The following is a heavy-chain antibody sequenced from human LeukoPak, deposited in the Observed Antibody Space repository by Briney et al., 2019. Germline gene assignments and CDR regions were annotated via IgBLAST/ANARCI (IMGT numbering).Heavy chain of an antibody. CDR2: IYYSGST. CDR3: SGIVVVPPPPPSSYYGRDV. D-gene: IGHD2-2*01. V-gene: IGHV4-31*03. Sequence: SQTLSLTRTVSGGSISSGGYYWSWIRQHPGKGLEWIGYIYYSGSTYYNPSLKSRVTISVDTSKNQFSLKLSSVTAADTAVYYFSGIVVVPPPPPSSYYGRDVWGQGPTVTVPS. CDR1: GGSISSGGYY. J-gene: IGHJ6*02.